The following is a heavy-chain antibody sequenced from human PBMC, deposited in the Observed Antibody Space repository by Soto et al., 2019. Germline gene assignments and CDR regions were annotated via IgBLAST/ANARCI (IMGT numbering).Heavy chain of an antibody. Sequence: QVQLQESGPGLVKPSETLSLTCTVSGGSVSSGFYYWTWIRQSSGKGPEWIGYIYYSGTTSYNPSLKSRVTMSRDTSNNLFSLELNSVTAADTAVYYCARGRYSYGHFDFWGRGTLVTVSS. V-gene: IGHV4-61*01. J-gene: IGHJ4*02. CDR2: IYYSGTT. D-gene: IGHD5-18*01. CDR1: GGSVSSGFYY. CDR3: ARGRYSYGHFDF.